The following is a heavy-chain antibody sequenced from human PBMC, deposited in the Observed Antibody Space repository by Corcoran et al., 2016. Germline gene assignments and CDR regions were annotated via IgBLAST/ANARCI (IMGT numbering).Heavy chain of an antibody. J-gene: IGHJ6*02. CDR3: ARWTTVRSGYYYGMDV. CDR2: ISAYNGNT. CDR1: GYTFTSYG. V-gene: IGHV1-18*01. Sequence: QVQLVQSGAEVKKPGASVTVTCNASGYTFTSYGISWVRQAPGQGLEWIGWISAYNGNTNYAQKLQGRVTMTTNTSTSTAYMELRSLRSDDTAVYYCARWTTVRSGYYYGMDVWGQGTTVTVSS. D-gene: IGHD4-17*01.